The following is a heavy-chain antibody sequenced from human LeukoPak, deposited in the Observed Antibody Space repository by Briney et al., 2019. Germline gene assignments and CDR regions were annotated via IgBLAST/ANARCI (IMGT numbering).Heavy chain of an antibody. V-gene: IGHV4-4*07. J-gene: IGHJ4*02. CDR2: MYNGGTTI. CDR3: ARSTNRLDS. D-gene: IGHD1-14*01. Sequence: PSETLSLTCTVSGGSISSYYWNWIRQPAGKGLEWIGRMYNGGTTINYSPSLKSRVTISVDTSKNQFSLNVTSVTAADTAVYYCARSTNRLDSWGQGTLVTVSS. CDR1: GGSISSYY.